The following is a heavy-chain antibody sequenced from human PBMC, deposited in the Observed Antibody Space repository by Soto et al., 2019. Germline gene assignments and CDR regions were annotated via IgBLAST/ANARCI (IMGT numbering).Heavy chain of an antibody. V-gene: IGHV4-31*03. D-gene: IGHD2-2*01. CDR2: IFYTGRT. CDR3: SRGGTTSPYFFYGMDV. J-gene: IGHJ6*02. CDR1: GGFVDGGGYH. Sequence: QVQLQESGPGLVKPSQTLSLTCSVSGGFVDGGGYHWTWIRQHPGKGLEWIGRIFYTGRTYYNPPIGGRIIVSMDTSKNQFSLKLSSVTDADTAVYYCSRGGTTSPYFFYGMDVWGRGTTVTVSS.